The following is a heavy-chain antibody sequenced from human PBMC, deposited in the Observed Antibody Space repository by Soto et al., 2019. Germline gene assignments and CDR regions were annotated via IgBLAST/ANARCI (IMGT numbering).Heavy chain of an antibody. CDR3: ARGGFQLLPDY. Sequence: SETLSLTCAVSGGSVNSADFSWTWLRQPPGKGLEWIGYIYHTGSSYCKPSLKSRVTISVDTSKNQFSLKLNSVTAADTAVYYCARGGFQLLPDYWGRGTLVTVSS. J-gene: IGHJ4*02. CDR2: IYHTGSS. D-gene: IGHD2-2*01. CDR1: GGSVNSADFS. V-gene: IGHV4-30-2*01.